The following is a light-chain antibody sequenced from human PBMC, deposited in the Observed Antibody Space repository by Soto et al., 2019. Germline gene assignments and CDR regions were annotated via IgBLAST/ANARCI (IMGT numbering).Light chain of an antibody. Sequence: DIVMTQSPATLSVSPGDRVTLSCRASQSISSNLAWYQQKPGKAPRLLISGASNGDTGIPARFSGSGAGTEFTLTISSLQSEDFAVYYCQQYNTWPYTFGQGTKLEIK. CDR2: GAS. CDR3: QQYNTWPYT. J-gene: IGKJ2*01. CDR1: QSISSN. V-gene: IGKV3-15*01.